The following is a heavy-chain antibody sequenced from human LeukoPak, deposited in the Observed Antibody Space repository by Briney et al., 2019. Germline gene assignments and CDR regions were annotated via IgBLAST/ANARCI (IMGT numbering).Heavy chain of an antibody. Sequence: GASVKVSCKASGNTFTIYTMHWVRQAPGQRLEWMGWINAGNGNTKYSQKFQGRVTITADESTSTAYMELSSLRSEDTAVYYCAREGSGSYLAPRFDYWGQGTLVTVSS. CDR1: GNTFTIYT. CDR2: INAGNGNT. J-gene: IGHJ4*02. D-gene: IGHD1-26*01. CDR3: AREGSGSYLAPRFDY. V-gene: IGHV1-3*01.